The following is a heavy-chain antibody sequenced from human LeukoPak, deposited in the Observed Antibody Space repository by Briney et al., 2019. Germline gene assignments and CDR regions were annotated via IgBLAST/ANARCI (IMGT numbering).Heavy chain of an antibody. CDR3: AHTTTVVTVDY. D-gene: IGHD4-23*01. CDR1: GFSLSTSGVG. J-gene: IGHJ4*02. V-gene: IGHV2-5*01. CDR2: IYWNDDK. Sequence: CGPTLVKPTQTLTLTCTFSGFSLSTSGVGVGWIRQPPGKALEWLALIYWNDDKRYSPSLKSRLTITKDTSKNQVVLTMTNMDPVDTATYCCAHTTTVVTVDYWGQGTQVTVSS.